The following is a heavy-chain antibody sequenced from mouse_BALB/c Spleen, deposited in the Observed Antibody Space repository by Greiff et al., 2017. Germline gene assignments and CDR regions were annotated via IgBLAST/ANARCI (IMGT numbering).Heavy chain of an antibody. J-gene: IGHJ3*01. Sequence: EVKLVESGGGLVQPGGSLRLSCATSGFTFTDYYMSWVRQPPGKALEWLGFIRNKANGYTTEYSASVKGRFTISRDNSQSILYLQMNTLRAEDSATYYCARDMTYDGDPFAYWGQGTLVTVSA. CDR1: GFTFTDYY. CDR2: IRNKANGYTT. CDR3: ARDMTYDGDPFAY. V-gene: IGHV7-3*02. D-gene: IGHD2-3*01.